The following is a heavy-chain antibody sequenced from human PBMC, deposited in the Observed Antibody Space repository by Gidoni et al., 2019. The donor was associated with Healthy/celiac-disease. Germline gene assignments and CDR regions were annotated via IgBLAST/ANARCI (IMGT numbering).Heavy chain of an antibody. CDR1: GSTFSNAW. Sequence: EVQLVESGGGLVKPGGSLRLSCPASGSTFSNAWMNWVHQAPGKGLEWVGRIKSKTDGGTTDYAAPVKGRFHISREDSTTTLYLQMNSLKTEDTAVYYCTAPKVAPLYYGMDVWGQGTTVTVSS. D-gene: IGHD5-12*01. V-gene: IGHV3-15*07. J-gene: IGHJ6*02. CDR2: IKSKTDGGTT. CDR3: TAPKVAPLYYGMDV.